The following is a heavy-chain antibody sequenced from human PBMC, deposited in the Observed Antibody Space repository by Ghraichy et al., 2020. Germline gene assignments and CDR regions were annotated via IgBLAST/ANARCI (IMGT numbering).Heavy chain of an antibody. CDR1: GFTFGNYG. Sequence: LSLTCVASGFTFGNYGIHWARQAPGKGLEWVALISYDGNKKDYVDSVKGRFTISRDNSRNTVYLHMNSLTPEDTAVYYCARDRGGYDALTGYYYHYYGMDVWGQGTTVTVSS. CDR3: ARDRGGYDALTGYYYHYYGMDV. CDR2: ISYDGNKK. D-gene: IGHD3-9*01. V-gene: IGHV3-30*03. J-gene: IGHJ6*02.